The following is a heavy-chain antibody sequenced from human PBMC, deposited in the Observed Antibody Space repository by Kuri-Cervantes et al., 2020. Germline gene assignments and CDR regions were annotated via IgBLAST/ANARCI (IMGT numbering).Heavy chain of an antibody. D-gene: IGHD4-17*01. J-gene: IGHJ4*02. CDR2: IYYSGST. Sequence: ESLKISCTVSGGSISSYYWSWIRQPPGKGLEWIGYIYYSGSTYYNPSLKSRVTISVDTSKNQFSLKLSSVTAADTAVYYCARSRDDYGDYAPTDWGQGTLVTVSS. CDR1: GGSISSYY. V-gene: IGHV4-59*08. CDR3: ARSRDDYGDYAPTD.